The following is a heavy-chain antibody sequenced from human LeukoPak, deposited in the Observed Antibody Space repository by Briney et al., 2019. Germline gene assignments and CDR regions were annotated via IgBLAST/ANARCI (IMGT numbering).Heavy chain of an antibody. Sequence: ASVKVSCKASGYSFIDYYIYWVRQAPGQGLEWMGWINPNGGGTNYAQKFQGRVTMTRDTSISTAYMELSRLRSDDTAVYYCARIYYDSSGYDDQNDYWGQGTLVTVSS. D-gene: IGHD3-22*01. CDR3: ARIYYDSSGYDDQNDY. J-gene: IGHJ4*02. CDR1: GYSFIDYY. V-gene: IGHV1-2*02. CDR2: INPNGGGT.